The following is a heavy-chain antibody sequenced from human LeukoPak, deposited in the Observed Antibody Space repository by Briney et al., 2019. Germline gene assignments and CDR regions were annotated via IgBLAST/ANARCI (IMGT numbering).Heavy chain of an antibody. V-gene: IGHV3-43*02. CDR2: ISGSGGST. Sequence: GGSLRLSCAASGFTFSSYAMSWVRQAPGKGLEWVSAISGSGGSTYYADSVKGRFTISRDNSKNSLYLQMNSLRTEDTALYYCAKDIFRCSSTSCYYFDYWGQGTLVTVSS. CDR1: GFTFSSYA. CDR3: AKDIFRCSSTSCYYFDY. J-gene: IGHJ4*02. D-gene: IGHD2-2*01.